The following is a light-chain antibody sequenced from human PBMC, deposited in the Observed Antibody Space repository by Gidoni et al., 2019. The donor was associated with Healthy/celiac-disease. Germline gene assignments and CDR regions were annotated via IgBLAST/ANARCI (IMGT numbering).Light chain of an antibody. J-gene: IGKJ4*01. CDR3: QQLNSYPALT. CDR1: QGISSY. Sequence: DIQLTQSPAFLSASVGDRVTITCRASQGISSYVAWYQQKPGKAPKLLIYAASTLQSGVPSRFSGSGSGTEFTLTISSLQPEDFAPYYCQQLNSYPALTFGGGTKVEIK. V-gene: IGKV1-9*01. CDR2: AAS.